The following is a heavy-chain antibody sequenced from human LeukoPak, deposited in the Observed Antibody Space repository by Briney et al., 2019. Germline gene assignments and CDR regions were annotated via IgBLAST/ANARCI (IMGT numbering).Heavy chain of an antibody. CDR1: GGSFSGYY. J-gene: IGHJ4*02. D-gene: IGHD3-22*01. Sequence: PSETLSLTCAVYGGSFSGYYWSWIRQPPGKGLEWIGDIYYSGSIKYSPSLKSRVTMSVDTSKNQFSLKLSSVTAADTAIYYCARENPSGYYNRPIDYWGQGTLVTVSS. V-gene: IGHV4-59*01. CDR3: ARENPSGYYNRPIDY. CDR2: IYYSGSI.